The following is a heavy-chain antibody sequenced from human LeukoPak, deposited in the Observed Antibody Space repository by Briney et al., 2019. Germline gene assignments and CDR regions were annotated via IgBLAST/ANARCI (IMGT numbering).Heavy chain of an antibody. D-gene: IGHD3-3*01. CDR2: INHSGST. J-gene: IGHJ6*02. V-gene: IGHV4-34*01. CDR3: ARGLYYDFWSGYYTHLLDYYYGMDV. CDR1: GGSFSGYY. Sequence: SETLSLTCAVYGGSFSGYYWSWIRQPPGKGLEWIGEINHSGSTNYNPSLKSRVTIPVDTSKNQFSLKLSSVTAADTAVYYCARGLYYDFWSGYYTHLLDYYYGMDVWGQGTTVIVSS.